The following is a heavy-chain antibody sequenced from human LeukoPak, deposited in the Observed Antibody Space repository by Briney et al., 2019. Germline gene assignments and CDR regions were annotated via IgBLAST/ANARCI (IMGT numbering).Heavy chain of an antibody. CDR3: AKDRLEVVTGDDAFDI. CDR1: GFTFSSYG. D-gene: IGHD2-21*02. J-gene: IGHJ3*02. Sequence: GGSLRLSCAASGFTFSSYGMHWVRQAPGKGLEWVAVIWYDGSNKYYADSVEGRFTISRDNSKNTLYLQMNSLRAEDTAVYYCAKDRLEVVTGDDAFDIWGQGTMVTVSS. CDR2: IWYDGSNK. V-gene: IGHV3-33*06.